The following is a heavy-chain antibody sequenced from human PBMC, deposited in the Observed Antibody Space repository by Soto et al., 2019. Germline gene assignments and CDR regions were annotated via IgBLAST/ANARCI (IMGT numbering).Heavy chain of an antibody. D-gene: IGHD6-19*01. CDR2: INAGNGNT. CDR3: ARDLSEYSSGSMLDY. V-gene: IGHV1-3*01. J-gene: IGHJ4*02. CDR1: GYTFTSYA. Sequence: GASVKVSCKASGYTFTSYAMHWVRQAPGQRLEWMGWINAGNGNTKYSQKFQGRVTITRDTSASTAYMELSSLRSEDTAVYYCARDLSEYSSGSMLDYWGQGTQVTVSS.